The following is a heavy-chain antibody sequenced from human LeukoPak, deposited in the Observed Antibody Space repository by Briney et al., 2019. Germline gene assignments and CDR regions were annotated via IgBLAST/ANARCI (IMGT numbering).Heavy chain of an antibody. J-gene: IGHJ5*02. V-gene: IGHV1-18*01. CDR2: ISAYNCNT. CDR3: ARVEGYCSSTSCQRGYWFDP. Sequence: ASVKVSCKASGYTFTSYGISWVRQAPGQGLEWMGWISAYNCNTNYAQKLQGRVTMTTDTSTSTAYMELRSLRSDDTAVYYCARVEGYCSSTSCQRGYWFDPWGRGTLVTVSS. D-gene: IGHD2-2*01. CDR1: GYTFTSYG.